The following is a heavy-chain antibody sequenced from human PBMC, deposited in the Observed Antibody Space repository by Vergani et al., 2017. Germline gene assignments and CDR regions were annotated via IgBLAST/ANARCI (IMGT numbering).Heavy chain of an antibody. Sequence: QVQLVQSGAEVKKPGASVKVSCKASGYTFTSYYMHWVRQAPGQGLEWMGIINPSGGSTSYAQKFQGRVTMTRDTSTSTVYMELSSLSSEDTAVYYCARDGRFYFDWLLYKGVGWFDPWGQGTLVTVSS. CDR3: ARDGRFYFDWLLYKGVGWFDP. V-gene: IGHV1-46*01. CDR2: INPSGGST. CDR1: GYTFTSYY. D-gene: IGHD3-9*01. J-gene: IGHJ5*02.